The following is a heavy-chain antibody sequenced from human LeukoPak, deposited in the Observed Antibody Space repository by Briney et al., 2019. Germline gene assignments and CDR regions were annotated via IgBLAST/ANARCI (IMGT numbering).Heavy chain of an antibody. CDR3: AREENTSIGNWFDP. CDR2: INPSGGST. J-gene: IGHJ5*02. Sequence: ASVKVSCKVSRYTLTELSMHWVRQAPGQGLEWMGIINPSGGSTSYAQKFQGRVTMTRDTSTSTVYMELSSLRSEDTAVYYCAREENTSIGNWFDPWGQGTLVTVSS. V-gene: IGHV1-46*01. D-gene: IGHD2/OR15-2a*01. CDR1: RYTLTELS.